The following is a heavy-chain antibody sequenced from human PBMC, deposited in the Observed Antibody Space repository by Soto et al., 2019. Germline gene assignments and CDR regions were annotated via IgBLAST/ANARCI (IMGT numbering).Heavy chain of an antibody. CDR1: GFSFSSHT. V-gene: IGHV3-23*01. Sequence: EVQLLESGGGLVQPGGSRRLSCAASGFSFSSHTMTWVRQAPGKGLEWVSDISASGGNTYYADSVKGRFTISREKSKNPLFRQLDSLRAEDTAVYYCARPMTGAFDIWGQGQWSPSPQ. D-gene: IGHD3-22*01. CDR3: ARPMTGAFDI. J-gene: IGHJ3*02. CDR2: ISASGGNT.